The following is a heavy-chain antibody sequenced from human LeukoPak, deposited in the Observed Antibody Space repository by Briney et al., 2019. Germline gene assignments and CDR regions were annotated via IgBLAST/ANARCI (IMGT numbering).Heavy chain of an antibody. CDR2: ISSSSSYI. V-gene: IGHV3-21*01. CDR3: ARERVVVVAATGGFDY. D-gene: IGHD2-15*01. J-gene: IGHJ4*02. CDR1: GFPFSSYS. Sequence: PGGPLRLSCAASGFPFSSYSMNWVRQAPGKGLEWVSSISSSSSYIYYADSVKGRFTISRDNAKNSLYLQMNSLRAEDTAVYYCARERVVVVAATGGFDYWGQGTLVTVSS.